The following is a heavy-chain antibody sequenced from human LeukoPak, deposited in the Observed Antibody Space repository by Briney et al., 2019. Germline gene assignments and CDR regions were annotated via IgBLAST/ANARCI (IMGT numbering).Heavy chain of an antibody. D-gene: IGHD2-15*01. CDR3: ARGYCSGGTCYRTFFDY. CDR2: IYYSGST. J-gene: IGHJ4*02. V-gene: IGHV4-59*01. CDR1: GGSISSYY. Sequence: SETLSLTCTVSGGSISSYYWSWIRQPPGKGLEWIGYIYYSGSTNYNSSLKSRVTMSVDTSKNQFSLKLSSATAADTAVYYCARGYCSGGTCYRTFFDYGGQGTLVTVSS.